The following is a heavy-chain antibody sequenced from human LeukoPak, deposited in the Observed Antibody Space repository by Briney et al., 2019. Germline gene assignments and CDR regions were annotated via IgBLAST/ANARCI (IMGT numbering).Heavy chain of an antibody. D-gene: IGHD6-13*01. V-gene: IGHV3-11*01. CDR2: ISSSGSTI. CDR3: ARVRRAAAGTSFDY. J-gene: IGHJ4*02. CDR1: VFTFSDYY. Sequence: GGSLRLSCAASVFTFSDYYMSWNRQAPGKGLEWVSYISSSGSTIYYADSVKGRFTISRDNAKNSLYLQMNSLRAEDTAVYYCARVRRAAAGTSFDYWGQGTLVTVSS.